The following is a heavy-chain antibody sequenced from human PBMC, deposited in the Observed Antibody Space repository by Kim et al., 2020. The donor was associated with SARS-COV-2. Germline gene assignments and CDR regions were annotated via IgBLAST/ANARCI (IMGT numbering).Heavy chain of an antibody. CDR3: ARGKWGRSLAVYAFDI. J-gene: IGHJ3*02. V-gene: IGHV4-34*01. CDR2: INHSGST. Sequence: SETLSLTCAVYGGSFSGYYWSWIRQPPGKGLEWIGEINHSGSTNYNPSLKSRVTISVDTSKNQFSLKLSSVTAADTAVYYCARGKWGRSLAVYAFDIWGQGTMVTVSS. CDR1: GGSFSGYY. D-gene: IGHD3-16*01.